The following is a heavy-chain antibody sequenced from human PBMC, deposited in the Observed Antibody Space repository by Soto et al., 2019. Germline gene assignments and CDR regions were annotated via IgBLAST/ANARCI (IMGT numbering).Heavy chain of an antibody. Sequence: EVPLVESGGGLVQPGGSLRLSCAVSAFTVSSNYMNWVRQAPGKGLEWVSVIYSGGDTYYADSVKDRFTISRDNSKNTLYLQMNSLRAEDTAVYYCAREGRGGGWFDPWGQGTLVTVSS. CDR3: AREGRGGGWFDP. V-gene: IGHV3-66*01. D-gene: IGHD3-10*01. J-gene: IGHJ5*02. CDR1: AFTVSSNY. CDR2: IYSGGDT.